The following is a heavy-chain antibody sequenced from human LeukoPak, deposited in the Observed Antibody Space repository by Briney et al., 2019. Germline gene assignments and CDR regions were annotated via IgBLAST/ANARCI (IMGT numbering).Heavy chain of an antibody. V-gene: IGHV4-59*01. CDR3: ARDSGLDV. D-gene: IGHD3-10*01. CDR1: GGSISTYY. J-gene: IGHJ6*02. Sequence: SETLSLTCTVSGGSISTYYWSWIRQSPGKGLEWIGYIYYTGSTNYNPSLKSRVTISVDTSKYQFSLKLSSVTAADTAVYYCARDSGLDVWGQGTTVTVSS. CDR2: IYYTGST.